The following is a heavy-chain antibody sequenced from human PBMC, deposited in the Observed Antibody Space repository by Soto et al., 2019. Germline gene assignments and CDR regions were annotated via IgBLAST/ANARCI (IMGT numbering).Heavy chain of an antibody. CDR1: GLSFTNAW. CDR3: TTVLAYFPTCGVC. D-gene: IGHD3-3*01. J-gene: IGHJ4*02. CDR2: IKSKSDGATT. V-gene: IGHV3-15*01. Sequence: EVQLVESGGGLVKPGGSLRLSCAASGLSFTNAWSWVRQAPGKGLEWVGLIKSKSDGATTDYAAPVKGRFTISRDDSKATLYLQMTSLKTDDTAVYYCTTVLAYFPTCGVCWCQGTLVTVSS.